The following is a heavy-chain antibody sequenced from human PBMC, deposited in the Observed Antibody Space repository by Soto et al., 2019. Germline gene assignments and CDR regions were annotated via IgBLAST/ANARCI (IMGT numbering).Heavy chain of an antibody. J-gene: IGHJ4*02. V-gene: IGHV1-69*02. CDR2: VTPILSMS. CDR3: TTSYGSGYRAFDY. D-gene: IGHD3-10*01. CDR1: GDTFSFYT. Sequence: QVQLVQSGAELKKRGSSVKVSCKASGDTFSFYTINWVRQAPGLGLGWMGRVTPILSMSNYAQKFQGRVTMTAHKATSTAYMELRSLRSEDTAFYYCTTSYGSGYRAFDYWGQGALVTVSS.